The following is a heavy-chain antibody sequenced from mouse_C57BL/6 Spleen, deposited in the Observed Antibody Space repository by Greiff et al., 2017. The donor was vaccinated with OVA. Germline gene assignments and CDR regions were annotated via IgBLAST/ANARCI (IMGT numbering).Heavy chain of an antibody. V-gene: IGHV1-26*01. Sequence: EVQLQQSGPELVKPGASVKISCKASGYTFTDYYMNWVKQSHGKSLEWIGDINPNNGGTSYNQKFKGKATLTVDKSSSTAYMELRSLTSEDSAVYYCARPLYYYGSSYVFAYWGQGTLVTVSA. CDR2: INPNNGGT. D-gene: IGHD1-1*01. CDR1: GYTFTDYY. CDR3: ARPLYYYGSSYVFAY. J-gene: IGHJ3*01.